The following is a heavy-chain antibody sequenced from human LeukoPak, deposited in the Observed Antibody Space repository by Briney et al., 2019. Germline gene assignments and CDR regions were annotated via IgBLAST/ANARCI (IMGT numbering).Heavy chain of an antibody. J-gene: IGHJ3*02. V-gene: IGHV4-59*11. CDR2: IYYSGST. CDR3: ARETTVVTPGRSDVFDI. Sequence: PSETLSLTCTVSGGSISSHYWNWIRQPPGKGLEWIGYIYYSGSTNYNPSPKSRVTISVDTSKNQFSLKLSSVTAVDTAVYYCARETTVVTPGRSDVFDIWGQGTMVTVSS. CDR1: GGSISSHY. D-gene: IGHD4-23*01.